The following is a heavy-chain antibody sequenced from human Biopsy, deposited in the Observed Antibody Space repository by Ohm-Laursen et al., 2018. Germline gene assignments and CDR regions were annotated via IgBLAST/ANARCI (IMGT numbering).Heavy chain of an antibody. Sequence: SLRLSCTASGFAVSTSYISWVRQAPGKGLERVSLFYAGGSTAYGDSVRGRFTISRDTSKNTVDLQMNSLRAEDTAVYYCAKAGDYGDYWDHWGQGTPVTVSS. D-gene: IGHD4-17*01. V-gene: IGHV3-53*01. CDR2: FYAGGST. J-gene: IGHJ4*02. CDR1: GFAVSTSY. CDR3: AKAGDYGDYWDH.